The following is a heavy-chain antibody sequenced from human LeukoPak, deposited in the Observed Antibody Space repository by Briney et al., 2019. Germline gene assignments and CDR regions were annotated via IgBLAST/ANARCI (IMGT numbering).Heavy chain of an antibody. Sequence: GGSLRLSCAASGFTFHTYAMSWVRQAPGKGLEWVGRIKSKHDGGTTDFAAPVKGRFSISRDDSENTLYLQMNSLITDDTAVYYCTTAPASLDYWGQGTLVTVSS. CDR1: GFTFHTYA. J-gene: IGHJ4*02. CDR3: TTAPASLDY. V-gene: IGHV3-15*01. CDR2: IKSKHDGGTT.